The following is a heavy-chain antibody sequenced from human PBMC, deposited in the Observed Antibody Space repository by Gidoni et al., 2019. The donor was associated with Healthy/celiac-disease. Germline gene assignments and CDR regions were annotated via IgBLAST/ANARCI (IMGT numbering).Heavy chain of an antibody. J-gene: IGHJ6*02. CDR3: AKDRSEYDFWSGYYHYGMDV. Sequence: QVQLVESGGGVVQPGRSLRLSCAASGFTFSSYGLPWVRQAPGKGLEWVAVISYDGSNKYYADSVKGRFTISRDNSKNTLYLQMNSLRAEDTAVYYCAKDRSEYDFWSGYYHYGMDVWGQGTTVTVSS. V-gene: IGHV3-30*18. D-gene: IGHD3-3*01. CDR1: GFTFSSYG. CDR2: ISYDGSNK.